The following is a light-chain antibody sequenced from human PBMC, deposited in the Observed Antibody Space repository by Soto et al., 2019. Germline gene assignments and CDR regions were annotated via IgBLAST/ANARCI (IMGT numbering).Light chain of an antibody. Sequence: QSVLTQPRSMSGSPGRSVTISCTGTSSDVGGYNFVSWSQQHPGKAPKLMIYHVITRPSGVPDRFSGSKSGNTASLTISSLQADDEADYYCVSFTVHYSYVFGTGTKVTVL. CDR2: HVI. V-gene: IGLV2-11*01. J-gene: IGLJ1*01. CDR3: VSFTVHYSYV. CDR1: SSDVGGYNF.